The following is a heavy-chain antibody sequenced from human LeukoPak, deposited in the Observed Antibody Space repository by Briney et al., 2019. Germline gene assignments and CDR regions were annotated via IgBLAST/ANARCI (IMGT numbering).Heavy chain of an antibody. V-gene: IGHV3-30*02. J-gene: IGHJ6*02. Sequence: GGSLRLSCAASGFTFSSYGMPWVRQAPGKGLEWVAFIRYDGSNKYYADSVKGRFTISRDNSKNTLYLQMNSLRAEDTAVYYCAKDAHCSSTSCYWQDYYYYGMDVWGQGTTVTVSS. CDR3: AKDAHCSSTSCYWQDYYYYGMDV. CDR1: GFTFSSYG. D-gene: IGHD2-2*01. CDR2: IRYDGSNK.